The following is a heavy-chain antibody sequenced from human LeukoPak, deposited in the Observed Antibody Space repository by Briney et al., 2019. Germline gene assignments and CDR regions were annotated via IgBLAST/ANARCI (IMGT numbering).Heavy chain of an antibody. Sequence: GGSLRLSCAASGFTFDDYAMHWVRQVPGKGLEWVSLISGDGDYTYYADSVEGRFTISRDNSKYSLYLQMNSLRTEDTALYYCAKDMYSSSSSHFDYWGQGTLVTVSS. V-gene: IGHV3-43*02. CDR1: GFTFDDYA. D-gene: IGHD6-6*01. CDR2: ISGDGDYT. J-gene: IGHJ4*02. CDR3: AKDMYSSSSSHFDY.